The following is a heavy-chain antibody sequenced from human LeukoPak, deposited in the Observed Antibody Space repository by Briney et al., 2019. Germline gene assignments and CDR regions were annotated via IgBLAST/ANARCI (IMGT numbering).Heavy chain of an antibody. J-gene: IGHJ4*02. D-gene: IGHD3-22*01. Sequence: GGSLRLSCAASGFTFSSYGMHWVRQAPGKGLEWVAVIWYDGSNKYYADSVKGRFTISRDNSKNSLYLQMNSLRTEDTALYYCARSPYYYDSSGYYGDVDYWGQGALVTVSS. CDR3: ARSPYYYDSSGYYGDVDY. CDR1: GFTFSSYG. CDR2: IWYDGSNK. V-gene: IGHV3-33*03.